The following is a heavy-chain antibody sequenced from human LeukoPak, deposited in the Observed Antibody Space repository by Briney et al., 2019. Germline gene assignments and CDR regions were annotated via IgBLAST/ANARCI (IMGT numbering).Heavy chain of an antibody. CDR3: ARDYYGSD. V-gene: IGHV3-74*01. D-gene: IGHD3-10*01. CDR1: GFTFDDYA. Sequence: PGGSLRLSCAASGFTFDDYAMHWVRQAPGKGPVWVSRINSDGSSTTYADSVRGRFTISRDNAKNTLYLQMNTLRAEDTAVYYCARDYYGSDWGQGTLVTVSS. CDR2: INSDGSST. J-gene: IGHJ4*02.